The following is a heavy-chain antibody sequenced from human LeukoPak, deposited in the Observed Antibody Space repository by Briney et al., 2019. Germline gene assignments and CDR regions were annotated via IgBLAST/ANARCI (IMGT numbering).Heavy chain of an antibody. D-gene: IGHD5-12*01. V-gene: IGHV3-23*01. CDR2: ISGSGGTT. Sequence: GGSLRLSCAASAFTFGSFGMSWVRQAPGKGLEWVSAISGSGGTTYYADSVKGRFTISRDNSKNTLYLQMNSLRAEDTAVYYCAKGSGYEKWFDPWGQGTLVTVSS. CDR1: AFTFGSFG. CDR3: AKGSGYEKWFDP. J-gene: IGHJ5*02.